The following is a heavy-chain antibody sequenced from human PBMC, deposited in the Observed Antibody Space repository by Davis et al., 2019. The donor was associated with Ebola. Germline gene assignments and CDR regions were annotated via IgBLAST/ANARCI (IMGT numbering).Heavy chain of an antibody. J-gene: IGHJ4*02. CDR2: ISAYNGNT. V-gene: IGHV1-18*01. D-gene: IGHD5-18*01. Sequence: ASVKVSCKASGYTFTSYGISWVRQAPGQGLEWMGWISAYNGNTNYAQKLQGKVTMTTDTSTSTAYMELRSLRSDDTAVYYCARADTAMVTPDYWGQGTLVTVSS. CDR1: GYTFTSYG. CDR3: ARADTAMVTPDY.